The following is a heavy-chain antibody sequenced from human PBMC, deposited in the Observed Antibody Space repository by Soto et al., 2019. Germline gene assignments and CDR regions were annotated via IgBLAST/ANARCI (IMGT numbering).Heavy chain of an antibody. CDR2: ISAYNGNT. V-gene: IGHV1-18*01. Sequence: ASVKVSCKASGYTFTSYGISWVRQAPGQGLEWMGWISAYNGNTNYAQKLQGRVTMTTGTSTSTAYMELRSLRSDDTAVYYCARGSCSGGSCYSVSYLGYYYYYMDVWGKGTTVTVSS. CDR3: ARGSCSGGSCYSVSYLGYYYYYMDV. D-gene: IGHD2-15*01. J-gene: IGHJ6*03. CDR1: GYTFTSYG.